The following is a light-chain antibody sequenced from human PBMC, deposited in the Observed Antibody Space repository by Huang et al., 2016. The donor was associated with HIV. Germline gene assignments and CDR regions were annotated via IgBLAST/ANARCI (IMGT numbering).Light chain of an antibody. CDR3: QQFDNFLLT. V-gene: IGKV1D-13*01. CDR1: QDISSA. J-gene: IGKJ4*01. CDR2: DAS. Sequence: AIQLTQSPSSLSASVGDRVTITCRASQDISSALAGYQQKPGKAPKLLIYDASTLESGVPSRFSGSGSGTDFTLTISSLQPEDFATYYCQQFDNFLLTFGGGTKVEIE.